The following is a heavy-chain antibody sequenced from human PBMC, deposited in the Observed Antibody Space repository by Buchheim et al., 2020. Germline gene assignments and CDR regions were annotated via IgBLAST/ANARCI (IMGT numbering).Heavy chain of an antibody. Sequence: EVQLLESGGGLVQPGGSLRLSCAASGFTFSSYAMSWVRQAPGKGLEWVSAISGSGGSTYYADSVQGRFTISRDNSKNTPYLQMNSLRAEDTAVYYCAKAGGYSYGYRYYYYMDVWGKGTT. CDR2: ISGSGGST. CDR1: GFTFSSYA. V-gene: IGHV3-23*01. CDR3: AKAGGYSYGYRYYYYMDV. D-gene: IGHD5-18*01. J-gene: IGHJ6*03.